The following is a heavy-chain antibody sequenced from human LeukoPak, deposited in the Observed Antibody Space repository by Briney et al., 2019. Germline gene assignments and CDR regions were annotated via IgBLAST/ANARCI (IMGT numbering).Heavy chain of an antibody. CDR2: INPSGGST. CDR3: AREDGITNPEGNMDV. D-gene: IGHD3-10*01. V-gene: IGHV1-46*01. CDR1: GYTFTSYY. J-gene: IGHJ6*03. Sequence: ASVKVSCKASGYTFTSYYMHWVRQAPGQGLEWMGIINPSGGSTSYAQKFQGRVTMTRDMSTSTVYMELSSLRSEDTAVYYCAREDGITNPEGNMDVWGKGTTVTVSS.